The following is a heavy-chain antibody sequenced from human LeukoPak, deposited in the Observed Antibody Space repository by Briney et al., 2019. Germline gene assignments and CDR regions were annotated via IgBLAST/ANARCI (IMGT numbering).Heavy chain of an antibody. Sequence: TGGSLRLCCAASGFTFSSYAMSWGRQAPGKGLEWVSVISGSGGSTYYADSVKGRFTISKDNTKNTLHLQRSMLRAEDTAEYYGAKVWASYSSNLYYFDDWRQASLVT. CDR2: ISGSGGST. D-gene: IGHD6-13*01. CDR3: AKVWASYSSNLYYFDD. CDR1: GFTFSSYA. V-gene: IGHV3-23*01. J-gene: IGHJ4*02.